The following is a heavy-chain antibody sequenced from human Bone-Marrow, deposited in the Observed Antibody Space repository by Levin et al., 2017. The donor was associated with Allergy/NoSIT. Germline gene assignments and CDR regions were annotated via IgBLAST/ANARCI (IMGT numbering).Heavy chain of an antibody. Sequence: SQTLSLPCTVSGGSISSSSYYWGWIRQPPGKGLEWIGSIYYSGSTYYNPSLKSRVTISVDTSKNQFSLKLSSVTAADTAVYYCATPTRIAVAGLGYYYGMDVWGQGTTVTVSS. V-gene: IGHV4-39*01. CDR3: ATPTRIAVAGLGYYYGMDV. D-gene: IGHD6-19*01. CDR2: IYYSGST. CDR1: GGSISSSSYY. J-gene: IGHJ6*02.